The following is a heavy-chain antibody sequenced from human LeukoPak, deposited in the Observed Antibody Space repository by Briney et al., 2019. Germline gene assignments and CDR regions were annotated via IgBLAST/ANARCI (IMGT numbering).Heavy chain of an antibody. CDR3: ARGYYGSGSYYSPVTANYYYYMDV. J-gene: IGHJ6*03. Sequence: SETLSLTCAVYGGSFSVYYWSWIRQPPGKGLEWIGEINHSGSTNYNPSLKSRVTISVDTSNNHFSLKLSSVTAADTAVYYCARGYYGSGSYYSPVTANYYYYMDVWGKGTTVTVSS. V-gene: IGHV4-34*01. D-gene: IGHD3-10*01. CDR1: GGSFSVYY. CDR2: INHSGST.